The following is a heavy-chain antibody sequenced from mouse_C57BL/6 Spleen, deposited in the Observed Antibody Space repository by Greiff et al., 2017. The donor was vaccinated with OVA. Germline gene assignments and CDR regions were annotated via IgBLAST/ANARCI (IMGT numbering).Heavy chain of an antibody. Sequence: VQLQQPGAELVRPGSSVKLSCKASGYTFTSYWMHWVKQRPIQGLEWIGNIDPSDSETHYNQKFKDKATLTVDKSSSTAYMQLSSLTSEDSAVYDGARDSNYVRFAYWGQGTLVTVSA. CDR1: GYTFTSYW. V-gene: IGHV1-52*01. CDR2: IDPSDSET. J-gene: IGHJ3*01. CDR3: ARDSNYVRFAY. D-gene: IGHD2-5*01.